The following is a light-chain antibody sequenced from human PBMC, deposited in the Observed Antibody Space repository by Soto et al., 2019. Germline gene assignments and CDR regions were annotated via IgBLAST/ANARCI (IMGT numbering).Light chain of an antibody. CDR1: QSVSSN. CDR3: QQYNNWPPFT. V-gene: IGKV3-15*01. CDR2: GAS. J-gene: IGKJ3*01. Sequence: EIVMSQSPSTLSVSPGERATLSCRASQSVSSNFAWYQQIPGQAPRLLIYGASTSATGIPARFSGSGSGTEFKSSISSLQSGDFAVDYCQQYNNWPPFTFGPGTTVDVK.